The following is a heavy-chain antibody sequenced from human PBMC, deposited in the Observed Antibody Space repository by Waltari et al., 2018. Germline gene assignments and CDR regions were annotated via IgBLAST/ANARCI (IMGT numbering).Heavy chain of an antibody. CDR1: GYNFIGYY. CDR2: INPNTGGT. J-gene: IGHJ4*02. Sequence: QVQLVQSGAEVKKPGASVNVSCTDSGYNFIGYYIHWVRQAPGQGLEWMGWINPNTGGTKYAQKYQGRVTLTRDTSISTAYMELSSLGSDDMAVFYCARQAARNFDYWGQGTLVTVSS. V-gene: IGHV1-2*02. CDR3: ARQAARNFDY.